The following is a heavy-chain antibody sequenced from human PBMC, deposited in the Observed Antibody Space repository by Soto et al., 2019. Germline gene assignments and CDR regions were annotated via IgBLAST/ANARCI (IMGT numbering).Heavy chain of an antibody. V-gene: IGHV4-34*01. D-gene: IGHD3-22*01. CDR3: ASPYYYDSSGYDY. CDR1: GGSFSGYY. J-gene: IGHJ4*02. CDR2: INHSGST. Sequence: SESLSLTCAVYGGSFSGYYWSWIRQPPGKGLEWIGEINHSGSTNYNPSLKSRVTISVDTSKNQFSLKLSSVTAADTAVYYCASPYYYDSSGYDYWGQGTLVTVSS.